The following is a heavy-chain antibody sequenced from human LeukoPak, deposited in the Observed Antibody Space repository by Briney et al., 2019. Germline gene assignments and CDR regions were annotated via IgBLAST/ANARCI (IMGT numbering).Heavy chain of an antibody. V-gene: IGHV1-18*01. J-gene: IGHJ3*02. CDR3: ARGMVRGVTISDAFDI. D-gene: IGHD3-10*01. CDR1: GYTFTSYG. Sequence: ASVKVSCKASGYTFTSYGISWVRQAPGQGLERMGWISAYNGNTNYAQKLQGRVTMTTDTSTSTAYMELRSLRSDDTALSYCARGMVRGVTISDAFDIWGQGTLVTV. CDR2: ISAYNGNT.